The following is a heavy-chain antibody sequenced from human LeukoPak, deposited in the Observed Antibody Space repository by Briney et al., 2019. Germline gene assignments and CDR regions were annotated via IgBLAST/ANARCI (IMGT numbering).Heavy chain of an antibody. CDR3: ARDYYDSSGPLPRAFDI. J-gene: IGHJ3*02. D-gene: IGHD3-22*01. CDR1: GGTFSSYA. CDR2: IIPIFGTA. Sequence: SVKVSCKASGGTFSSYAISWVRQAPGHGLEWMGRIIPIFGTANYAQKFQGRVTITTDESTSTAYMELSSLRSEDTAVYYCARDYYDSSGPLPRAFDIWGQGTMVTVSS. V-gene: IGHV1-69*05.